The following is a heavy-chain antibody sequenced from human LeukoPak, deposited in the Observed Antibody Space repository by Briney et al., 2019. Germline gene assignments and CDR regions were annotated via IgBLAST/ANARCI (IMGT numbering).Heavy chain of an antibody. D-gene: IGHD6-19*01. CDR3: ARDRIAVAGTRRALFDY. Sequence: GGSLRLSCAASGFTFSSYSMNWVRQAPGKGLEWVSSISSSSSYIYYADSVKGRFTISRDNAKNSLYLQMNSLRAEDTAVYYCARDRIAVAGTRRALFDYWGQGTLVTVSS. CDR2: ISSSSSYI. J-gene: IGHJ4*02. CDR1: GFTFSSYS. V-gene: IGHV3-21*01.